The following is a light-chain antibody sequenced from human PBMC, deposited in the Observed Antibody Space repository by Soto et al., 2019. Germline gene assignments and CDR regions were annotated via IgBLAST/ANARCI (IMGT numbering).Light chain of an antibody. Sequence: QSALTQPPSASGSPGQSVTISCTGTSSDIGGYNYVSWYQQHPGKAPKLMIYDVNKRPSGVPDRFSGSKSGNTASLTVSGLHSEDEADYYCSSYAGSNNLIFGGGTKLTVL. J-gene: IGLJ2*01. V-gene: IGLV2-8*01. CDR3: SSYAGSNNLI. CDR2: DVN. CDR1: SSDIGGYNY.